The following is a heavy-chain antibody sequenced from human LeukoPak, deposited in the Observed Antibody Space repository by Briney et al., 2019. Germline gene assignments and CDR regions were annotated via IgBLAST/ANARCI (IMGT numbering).Heavy chain of an antibody. V-gene: IGHV1-18*01. D-gene: IGHD3-22*01. CDR2: ISAYNGNT. Sequence: ASVKVSCKASGYTFTNYGISWVRQAPGQGLEWMGWISAYNGNTNYAQKLQGRVTMTTDTSTSTAYMELRSLRSDDTAVYYCARDLLPSYAYYYDSSRNWFDPWGQGTLVTVSS. J-gene: IGHJ5*02. CDR3: ARDLLPSYAYYYDSSRNWFDP. CDR1: GYTFTNYG.